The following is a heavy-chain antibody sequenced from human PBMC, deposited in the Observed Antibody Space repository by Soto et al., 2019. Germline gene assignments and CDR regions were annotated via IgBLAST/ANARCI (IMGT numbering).Heavy chain of an antibody. CDR1: GFTISNYW. D-gene: IGHD4-17*01. CDR3: AKIRGDYTVFDY. J-gene: IGHJ4*02. CDR2: IKQDGSVK. Sequence: PGESLRLSCAPSGFTISNYWVSWVRQGPGQGLERVASIKQDGSVKHYVDSVKGRFTISRDNAEKSLHLQMNSLRAEDTAVYYCAKIRGDYTVFDYWGQGARVTVSS. V-gene: IGHV3-7*03.